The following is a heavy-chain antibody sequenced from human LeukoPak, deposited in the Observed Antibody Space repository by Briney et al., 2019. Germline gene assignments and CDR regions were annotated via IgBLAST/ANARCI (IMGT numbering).Heavy chain of an antibody. CDR3: ARGDSGSYYY. V-gene: IGHV1-46*01. D-gene: IGHD1-26*01. CDR2: IKPTGGGT. CDR1: GYTFTSYY. J-gene: IGHJ4*02. Sequence: GASVKVSCKASGYTFTSYYMHWVRQAPGQGLEWMGLIKPTGGGTIYAEKFQGRVTMTRDTSASTVYMELGSLTSEDTAVHYCARGDSGSYYYWGQGTLVTVSS.